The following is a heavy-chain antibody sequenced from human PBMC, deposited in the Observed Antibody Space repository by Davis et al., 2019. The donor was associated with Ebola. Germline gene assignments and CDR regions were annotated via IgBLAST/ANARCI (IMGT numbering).Heavy chain of an antibody. Sequence: GESLKISCAASGFTVSSNYMSWVRQAPGKGLEWVSVIYSGGSTYYADSVKGRFTISRDNSKNTLYLQMNSLRAEDTAVYYCARDNSRIAAAGDYYYYGMDVWGQGTTVTVSS. D-gene: IGHD6-13*01. CDR3: ARDNSRIAAAGDYYYYGMDV. V-gene: IGHV3-66*01. CDR1: GFTVSSNY. J-gene: IGHJ6*02. CDR2: IYSGGST.